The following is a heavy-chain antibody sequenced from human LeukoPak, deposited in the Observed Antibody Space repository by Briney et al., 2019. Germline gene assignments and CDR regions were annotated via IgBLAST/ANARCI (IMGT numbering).Heavy chain of an antibody. D-gene: IGHD6-13*01. CDR2: ISGGTSGT. Sequence: GGSLRLSCAAYGFTFSIYVMSWVRQAPGKGLEWVSTISGGTSGTHYADSVRGRFTISRDNSKNTLYLQLNSLRADGTAVYYCARRRYSTSLGDFDYWGQGTLVTVSS. CDR1: GFTFSIYV. CDR3: ARRRYSTSLGDFDY. J-gene: IGHJ4*02. V-gene: IGHV3-23*01.